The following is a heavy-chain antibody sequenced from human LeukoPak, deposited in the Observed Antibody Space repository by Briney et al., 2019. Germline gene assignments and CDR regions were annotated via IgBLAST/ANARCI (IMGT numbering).Heavy chain of an antibody. CDR2: ISYNGSNK. V-gene: IGHV3-30*03. D-gene: IGHD4-23*01. CDR3: ATYHMATVVTPAY. CDR1: GFTFSSYG. Sequence: GGSLRLSCAASGFTFSSYGMHWVRQAPGKGLEWVAVISYNGSNKYYADSVKGRFTISRDNSRNTLYLQMNSLRIEDTAVYYCATYHMATVVTPAYWGQGALVTVSS. J-gene: IGHJ4*02.